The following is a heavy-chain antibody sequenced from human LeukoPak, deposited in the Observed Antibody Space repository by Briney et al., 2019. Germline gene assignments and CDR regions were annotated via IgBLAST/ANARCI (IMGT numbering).Heavy chain of an antibody. D-gene: IGHD6-19*01. V-gene: IGHV1-8*03. CDR2: MNANSGNT. J-gene: IGHJ5*01. CDR3: ARDRSGWYESDS. Sequence: GASLKLSCKASGYTFTSYDINWVRQATGQGLEWMGWMNANSGNTGYAQKFQGRVTITRNTSISTAYMELSSLRSEDTAVYYCARDRSGWYESDSWGQGAPVTVSP. CDR1: GYTFTSYD.